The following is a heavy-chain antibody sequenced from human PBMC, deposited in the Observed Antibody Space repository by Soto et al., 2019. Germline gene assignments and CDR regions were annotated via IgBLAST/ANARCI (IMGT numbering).Heavy chain of an antibody. D-gene: IGHD3-3*01. V-gene: IGHV4-39*01. Sequence: NPSETLSLTCTVSGGSISSSNYYWGWIRQPPGKGLGWIGSFYYRGSTYYNPSLKSRVTISVDTSKNQFSLKLRSVTAADTAVYYCVRHARTFLEWFRSWFDPWGQGTLVTVSS. CDR3: VRHARTFLEWFRSWFDP. J-gene: IGHJ5*02. CDR2: FYYRGST. CDR1: GGSISSSNYY.